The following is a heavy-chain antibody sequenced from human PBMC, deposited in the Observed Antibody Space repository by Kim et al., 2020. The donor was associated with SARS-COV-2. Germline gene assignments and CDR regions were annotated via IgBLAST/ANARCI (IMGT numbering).Heavy chain of an antibody. CDR1: GGSISSGGYY. CDR2: IYYSGST. V-gene: IGHV4-31*03. Sequence: SETLSLTCTVSGGSISSGGYYWSWIRQHPGKGLEWIGYIYYSGSTYYNPSLKSRVTISVDTSKNQFSLKLSSVTAADTAVYYCARDYVGYRGRRWFDPWGQGTLVTVSS. CDR3: ARDYVGYRGRRWFDP. D-gene: IGHD3-16*02. J-gene: IGHJ5*02.